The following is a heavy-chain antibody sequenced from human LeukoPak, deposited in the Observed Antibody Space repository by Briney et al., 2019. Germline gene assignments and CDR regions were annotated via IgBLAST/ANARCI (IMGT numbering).Heavy chain of an antibody. CDR2: ISGSGGST. J-gene: IGHJ4*02. CDR1: GFTFSSDA. D-gene: IGHD3-22*01. Sequence: GGSLRLSCAASGFTFSSDAMSWVRQAPGKGLEWVSAISGSGGSTYYADSVKGRFTISRDNSKNTLYLQMDSLRAEDTAVYYCAKSGYRDSSGYYYPLCPDYWGQGTLVTVSS. V-gene: IGHV3-23*01. CDR3: AKSGYRDSSGYYYPLCPDY.